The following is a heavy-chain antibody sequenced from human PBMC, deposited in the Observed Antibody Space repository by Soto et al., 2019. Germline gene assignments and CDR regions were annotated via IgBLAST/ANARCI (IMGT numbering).Heavy chain of an antibody. J-gene: IGHJ4*02. D-gene: IGHD6-13*01. CDR1: GYTFTGYY. V-gene: IGHV1-2*04. Sequence: QVQLVQSGAEVKKPGASVKVSCKASGYTFTGYYMHWVRQAPGQGLEWMGWINPNSGGTNYEQKFQGWVTMTRDTSIRTAYMELSRLRSDDTAVYYCARGYSSSIDYWGQGTLVTVSS. CDR2: INPNSGGT. CDR3: ARGYSSSIDY.